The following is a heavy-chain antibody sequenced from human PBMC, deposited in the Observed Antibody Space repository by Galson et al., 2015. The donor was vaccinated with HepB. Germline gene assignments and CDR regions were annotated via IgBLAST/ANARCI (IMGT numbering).Heavy chain of an antibody. D-gene: IGHD6-25*01. V-gene: IGHV6-1*01. Sequence: CAISGDSVSSDSSAWNWIRQSPSRGLEWLGRTYYRSQWYHDYSGSLQSRITINAETSTNQLFLQLDSVTPEDTAVYYCARDGYLGLVYYFDYWGPGILVTVS. CDR3: ARDGYLGLVYYFDY. J-gene: IGHJ4*02. CDR1: GDSVSSDSSA. CDR2: TYYRSQWYH.